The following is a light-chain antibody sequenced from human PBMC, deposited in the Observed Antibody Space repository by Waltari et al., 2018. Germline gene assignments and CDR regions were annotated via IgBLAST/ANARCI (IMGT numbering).Light chain of an antibody. CDR2: EIN. CDR1: DNDVGRYNL. CDR3: CSYAGSDTFHYV. J-gene: IGLJ1*01. V-gene: IGLV2-23*02. Sequence: HSALTQPASVSGSPGQSITISCTGSDNDVGRYNLVSWYQHHPGKAPKPIVYEINKRPSGVSIRFSGSKSGNTASLTISGLQIEDEADYHCCSYAGSDTFHYVFGSGTQVTVL.